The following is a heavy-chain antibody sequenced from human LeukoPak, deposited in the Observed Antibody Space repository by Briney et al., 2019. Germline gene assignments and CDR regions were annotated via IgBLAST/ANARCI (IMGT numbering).Heavy chain of an antibody. J-gene: IGHJ6*03. Sequence: SETLSLTCTVSGGSISSYYWSWIRQPPGKGLEWIGYIYYSGSTNYNPSLKSRVTISVDTSKNQFSLKLSSVTAADTAVYYCARTYYYYYYMDVWGKGTTVTVSS. CDR2: IYYSGST. CDR1: GGSISSYY. V-gene: IGHV4-59*12. CDR3: ARTYYYYYYMDV.